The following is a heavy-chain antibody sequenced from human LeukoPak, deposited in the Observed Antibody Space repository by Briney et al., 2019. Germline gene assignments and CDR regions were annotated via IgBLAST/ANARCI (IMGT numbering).Heavy chain of an antibody. Sequence: QVQLQESGPGLVKPSQTLSLTCTVSGGSVSRGYYYWSWIRQPAGESVAWIGRIYTDGSTYYNPSLKSRVTISLDTSKNHFSLKLTSVTAADTAVYYCARVWGPKTLDLWGRGTLVTVSS. V-gene: IGHV4-61*02. CDR1: GGSVSRGYYY. CDR2: IYTDGST. J-gene: IGHJ2*01. D-gene: IGHD7-27*01. CDR3: ARVWGPKTLDL.